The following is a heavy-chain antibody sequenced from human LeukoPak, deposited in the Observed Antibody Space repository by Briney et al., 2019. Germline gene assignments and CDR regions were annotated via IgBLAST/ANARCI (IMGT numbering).Heavy chain of an antibody. V-gene: IGHV4-59*01. D-gene: IGHD3-22*01. Sequence: SETLSLTCTVPGGSISSYYWSWIRQPPGKGLEWIGYIYYSGSTNYNPSLKSRVTISVDTSKNQFSLKLSSVTAADTAVYYCARVYYYDSSGYPRWDAFDIWGQGTMVTVSS. CDR1: GGSISSYY. CDR3: ARVYYYDSSGYPRWDAFDI. CDR2: IYYSGST. J-gene: IGHJ3*02.